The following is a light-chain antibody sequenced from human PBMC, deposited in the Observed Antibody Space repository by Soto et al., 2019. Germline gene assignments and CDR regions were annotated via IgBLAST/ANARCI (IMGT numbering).Light chain of an antibody. V-gene: IGLV2-14*03. CDR2: GVN. J-gene: IGLJ2*01. Sequence: QSALTQPASVSGSPGQSITISCTGTNSDVGAYNSVSWYQQHPGKAPQLMIYGVNNRPSGVSNRFSGSKSGNTASLIISGLQAEDEADYYCSSYTTSSTLKFGGGTKLTVL. CDR1: NSDVGAYNS. CDR3: SSYTTSSTLK.